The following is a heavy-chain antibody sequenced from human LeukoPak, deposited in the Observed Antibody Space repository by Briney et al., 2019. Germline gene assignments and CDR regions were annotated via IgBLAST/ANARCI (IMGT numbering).Heavy chain of an antibody. CDR3: GKDGSMVRGVPDYFDH. J-gene: IGHJ4*02. CDR2: ISGSGGST. CDR1: GFTFSSYG. V-gene: IGHV3-23*01. Sequence: GGSLRLPCAASGFTFSSYGMSWVRQAPGKGLEWVSAISGSGGSTYYADSVKGRFTISRDNSKNTLYLQMNSLRAEDTAVYYCGKDGSMVRGVPDYFDHWGQGTLVTVSS. D-gene: IGHD3-10*01.